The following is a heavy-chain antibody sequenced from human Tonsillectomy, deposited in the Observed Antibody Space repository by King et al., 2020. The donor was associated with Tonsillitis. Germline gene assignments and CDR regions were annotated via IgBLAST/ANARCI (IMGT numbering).Heavy chain of an antibody. CDR3: ARDPVDTAMGNYYYYYGMDV. D-gene: IGHD5-18*01. CDR1: GGTFSSYA. CDR2: IIPIFGTA. Sequence: HVQLVESGAEVKKPGSSVKVSCKASGGTFSSYAISWVRQAPGQGLEWMGGIIPIFGTANYAQKFQGRVTITADESTSTAYMELSSLRSEDTAVYYCARDPVDTAMGNYYYYYGMDVWGQGTTVTVSS. J-gene: IGHJ6*02. V-gene: IGHV1-69*01.